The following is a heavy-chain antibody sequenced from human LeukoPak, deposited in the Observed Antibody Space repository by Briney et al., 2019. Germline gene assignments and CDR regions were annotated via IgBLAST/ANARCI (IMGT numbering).Heavy chain of an antibody. CDR3: ARELYSGYGRFDY. D-gene: IGHD5-12*01. CDR1: GLTFSSFT. J-gene: IGHJ4*02. V-gene: IGHV3-21*01. Sequence: GGSLRLSCAASGLTFSSFTMHWVRQAPGKGPEWVSSISSGSGYIYYADSVKGRFTISRDNAKNSLYLQMNSLRAEDTAVYYCARELYSGYGRFDYWGQGTLVTVSS. CDR2: ISSGSGYI.